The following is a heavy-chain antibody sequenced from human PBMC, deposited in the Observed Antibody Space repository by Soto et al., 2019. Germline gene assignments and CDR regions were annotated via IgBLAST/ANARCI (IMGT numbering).Heavy chain of an antibody. CDR3: ARDLRNDSSSWYFRADYYYGMDV. CDR2: IIPIFGTA. J-gene: IGHJ6*02. V-gene: IGHV1-69*13. D-gene: IGHD6-13*01. CDR1: GGTFSSYA. Sequence: ASVKVSCKASGGTFSSYAISWVRQAPGQGLEWMGGIIPIFGTANYAQKFQGRVTITADESTSTAYMELSSLRSEDTAVYYCARDLRNDSSSWYFRADYYYGMDVWGQGTTVTVSS.